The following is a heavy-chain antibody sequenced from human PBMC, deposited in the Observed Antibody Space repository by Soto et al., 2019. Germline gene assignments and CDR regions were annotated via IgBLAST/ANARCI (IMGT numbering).Heavy chain of an antibody. J-gene: IGHJ5*02. CDR3: ARRLIAAAVTAWFDP. D-gene: IGHD6-13*01. V-gene: IGHV4-59*08. CDR1: GGSISSYY. CDR2: IYYSGST. Sequence: PSETLSLTCTVSGGSISSYYWSWIRQPPGKGLEWIGYIYYSGSTYYNPSLKSRVTISVDTSKNRFSLKLSSVTAADMALYYCARRLIAAAVTAWFDPWGQGTLVTVSS.